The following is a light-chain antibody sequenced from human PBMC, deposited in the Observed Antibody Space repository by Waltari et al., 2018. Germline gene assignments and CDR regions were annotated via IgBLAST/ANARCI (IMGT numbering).Light chain of an antibody. V-gene: IGLV2-14*01. Sequence: QSALTQPASVSGSPGQSVTIFCAGTSNDVGGYNSVSWYQEHPGQAPRVIIYGVSERPSGVSDRFSGSKSGHTASLTLSVLQAEDEADYYCSSQSSNDVVLFGGVTKLTVL. CDR2: GVS. CDR3: SSQSSNDVVL. CDR1: SNDVGGYNS. J-gene: IGLJ2*01.